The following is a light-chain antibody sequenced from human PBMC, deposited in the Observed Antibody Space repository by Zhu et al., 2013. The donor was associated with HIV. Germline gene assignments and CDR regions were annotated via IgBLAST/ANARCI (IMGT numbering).Light chain of an antibody. CDR1: QSVDNNF. CDR3: QQNDSSSLT. V-gene: IGKV3-20*01. J-gene: IGKJ4*01. CDR2: GTS. Sequence: DIVLTQSPGTLSLSPGERATLSCRASQSVDNNFLAWYQHKPGQAPRLLIYGTSSRPTGIPDRFSGSGSGTDFTLSINRLDPEDFAVYYCQQNDSSSLTFGGGTTVEI.